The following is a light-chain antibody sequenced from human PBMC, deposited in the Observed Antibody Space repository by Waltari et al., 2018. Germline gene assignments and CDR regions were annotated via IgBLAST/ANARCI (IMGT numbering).Light chain of an antibody. Sequence: EVVLTQSPATLSLSPGERATLSCRASQDVSRYLAWYQQKPGQAPRLLIYVKSNRATGIPARFSGSGSGTDFTITISGLAPEDSSGYNCQQRRNCPPLSVGGGTKVEIK. CDR1: QDVSRY. J-gene: IGKJ4*01. V-gene: IGKV3-11*01. CDR2: VKS. CDR3: QQRRNCPPLS.